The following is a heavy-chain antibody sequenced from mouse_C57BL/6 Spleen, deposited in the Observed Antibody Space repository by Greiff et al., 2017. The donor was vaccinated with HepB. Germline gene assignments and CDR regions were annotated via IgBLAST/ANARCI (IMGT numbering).Heavy chain of an antibody. Sequence: EVQLQQSGPELVKPGASVKISCKASGYTFTDYYMNWVKQSHGKSLEWIGDINPNNGGTSYNQKFKGKATLTVDKSSSTAYMELRSLTSEDSAVYYCALYYDYVWFAYWGQGTLVTVS. V-gene: IGHV1-26*01. CDR1: GYTFTDYY. J-gene: IGHJ3*01. D-gene: IGHD2-4*01. CDR2: INPNNGGT. CDR3: ALYYDYVWFAY.